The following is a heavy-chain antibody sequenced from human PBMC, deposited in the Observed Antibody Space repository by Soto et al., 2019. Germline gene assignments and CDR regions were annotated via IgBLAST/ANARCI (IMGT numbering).Heavy chain of an antibody. V-gene: IGHV4-39*02. CDR2: ISDTETT. CDR1: RGSFSSSVYF. D-gene: IGHD3-3*01. J-gene: IGHJ4*02. CDR3: ARLSYDFLSGFYRPGFDF. Sequence: SETLSLTCTVSRGSFSSSVYFCAWVRQPPGKGLEWIASISDTETTYCNPSLKSRVALSVDASMKHFYLRLRAVTAADTAVYYCARLSYDFLSGFYRPGFDFWGQGFLVT.